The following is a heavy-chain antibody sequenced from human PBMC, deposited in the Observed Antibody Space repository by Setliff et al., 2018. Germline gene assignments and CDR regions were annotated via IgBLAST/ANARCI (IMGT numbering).Heavy chain of an antibody. V-gene: IGHV4-61*09. D-gene: IGHD3-3*01. J-gene: IGHJ6*03. CDR3: ARLSGFQYIDV. CDR2: IYTSWST. CDR1: GGSISNTYYY. Sequence: SETLSLTCTVSGGSISNTYYYWSWIRQPAGKGLEWIGQIYTSWSTNYNPSLKSRVTISVDTSKNQFPLKLTSVTAADTAVYYCARLSGFQYIDVWGKGTTVTVSS.